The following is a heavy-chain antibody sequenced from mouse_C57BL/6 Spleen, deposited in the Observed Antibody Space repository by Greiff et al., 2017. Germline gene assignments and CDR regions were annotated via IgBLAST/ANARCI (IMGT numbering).Heavy chain of an antibody. J-gene: IGHJ4*01. Sequence: VKLVESGPGLVQPSQSLSITCTVSGFSLTSYGVHWVRQPPGKGLEWLGVIWSGGSTDYNAAFISRLSISKDNSKSQVFFKMNSLQADDTAIYYCAKNYYCNNYAMDYWGQGTSVTVSS. CDR3: AKNYYCNNYAMDY. V-gene: IGHV2-4*01. CDR2: IWSGGST. D-gene: IGHD2-1*01. CDR1: GFSLTSYG.